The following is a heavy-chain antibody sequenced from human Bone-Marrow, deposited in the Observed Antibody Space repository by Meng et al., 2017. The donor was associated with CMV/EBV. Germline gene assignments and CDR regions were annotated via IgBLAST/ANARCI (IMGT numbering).Heavy chain of an antibody. D-gene: IGHD2-15*01. Sequence: SVKVSCKASGFTFTSSAVQWVRQARGQRLEWIGWIVVGSGNTNYAQKLQERVTITRDMSTSTAYMELSSLRSEDTAVYYCARDGRYCSGGSCYSFWGQGTLVTVSS. J-gene: IGHJ4*02. CDR1: GFTFTSSA. CDR2: IVVGSGNT. V-gene: IGHV1-58*01. CDR3: ARDGRYCSGGSCYSF.